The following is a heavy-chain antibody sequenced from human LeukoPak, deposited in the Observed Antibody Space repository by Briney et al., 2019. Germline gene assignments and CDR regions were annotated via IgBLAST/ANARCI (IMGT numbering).Heavy chain of an antibody. CDR3: ARADEAAVDTPFDY. D-gene: IGHD6-25*01. CDR2: SDHSGDT. J-gene: IGHJ4*02. V-gene: IGHV4-34*01. CDR1: GGSFSGYY. Sequence: SETLSLTCGVYGGSFSGYYWSWIRQPPGKGLEWIGESDHSGDTNYNPSLKSRVIISVDTSKNQFSLKLSSVTAADTAVYYCARADEAAVDTPFDYWGQGTLVTVSS.